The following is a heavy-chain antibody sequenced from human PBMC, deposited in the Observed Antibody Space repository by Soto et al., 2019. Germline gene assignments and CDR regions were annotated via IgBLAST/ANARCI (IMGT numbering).Heavy chain of an antibody. J-gene: IGHJ4*02. CDR3: ARATSRGRYYYDSSGYPNYFDY. CDR1: GGSISSYY. D-gene: IGHD3-22*01. Sequence: SETLSLTCTVSGGSISSYYWSWIRQPPGKGLEWIGYIYYSGSTNYNPSLKSRVTISVDTSKNQFSLKLSSVTAADTAVYYCARATSRGRYYYDSSGYPNYFDYWGQGNLVTVS. V-gene: IGHV4-59*01. CDR2: IYYSGST.